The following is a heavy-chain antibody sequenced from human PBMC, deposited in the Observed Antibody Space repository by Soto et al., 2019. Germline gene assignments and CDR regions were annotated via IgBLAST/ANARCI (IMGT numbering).Heavy chain of an antibody. CDR1: GASLSSGENY. V-gene: IGHV4-30-4*01. CDR3: ARNSVRFLFDH. Sequence: SETLSLTCAVSGASLSSGENYWSWIRQPPGKDLEWIGYISYTGSTHYNPSVRGRVTISMDTSKNHFSLSLSSVTAADTAVYYCARNSVRFLFDHWGQGFLVTVSS. D-gene: IGHD3-16*01. J-gene: IGHJ5*02. CDR2: ISYTGST.